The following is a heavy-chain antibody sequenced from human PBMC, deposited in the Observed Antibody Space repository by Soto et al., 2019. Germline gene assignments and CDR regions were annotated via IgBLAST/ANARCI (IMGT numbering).Heavy chain of an antibody. CDR1: GFSLGTSGEG. D-gene: IGHD1-1*01. CDR2: LYWDGDK. V-gene: IGHV2-5*02. Sequence: QITLRESGPTLVKPTQTLTLTCTFSGFSLGTSGEGVGWIRQPPRKALEWLATLYWDGDKRYSPSLRSRLTISKDTSESQVVLTMTNMDAADTATYFCAHRKRTITVETYFDYWGLGSLVTVSS. CDR3: AHRKRTITVETYFDY. J-gene: IGHJ4*02.